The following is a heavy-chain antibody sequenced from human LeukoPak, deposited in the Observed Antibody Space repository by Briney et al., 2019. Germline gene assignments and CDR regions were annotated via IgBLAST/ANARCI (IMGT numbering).Heavy chain of an antibody. CDR1: DSISSYS. J-gene: IGHJ5*02. CDR3: ARSAWYSSGWYGWFDP. Sequence: SETLSLTCTVSDSISSYSWSWIRQPAGKGLEWIGRIYTSGSTNYNPSLKSRVTISVDTSKNQFSLKLSSVTAADTAVYYCARSAWYSSGWYGWFDPWGQGTLVTVSS. V-gene: IGHV4-4*07. D-gene: IGHD6-19*01. CDR2: IYTSGST.